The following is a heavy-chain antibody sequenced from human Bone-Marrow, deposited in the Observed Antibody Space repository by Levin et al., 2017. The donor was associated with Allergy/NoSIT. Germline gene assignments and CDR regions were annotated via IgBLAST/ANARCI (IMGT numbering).Heavy chain of an antibody. CDR1: GFSFSDHF. CDR3: VRATTDFYYDY. D-gene: IGHD2/OR15-2a*01. CDR2: IRKKGDGYST. J-gene: IGHJ4*02. V-gene: IGHV3-72*01. Sequence: GGSLRLSCAASGFSFSDHFMDWVRQAPGKGLEWVGRIRKKGDGYSTEYAASVKGRFTISRDDSKKSLSLQLSSLKTEDTAVYYCVRATTDFYYDYWGQGTLVTVSS.